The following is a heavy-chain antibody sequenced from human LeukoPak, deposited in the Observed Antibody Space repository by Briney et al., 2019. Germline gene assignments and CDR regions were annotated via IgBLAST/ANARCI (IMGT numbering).Heavy chain of an antibody. Sequence: PGGSLRLSCAASGFTVNNNYMSWVRQAPGKGLEWVSVIYGGGSTYHADSVKGRFTISRDNSRNTLYLQMNILRDEDTAVYYCARDRGEPWYYYYAMDVWGQGTTVTVSS. CDR3: ARDRGEPWYYYYAMDV. V-gene: IGHV3-53*01. CDR1: GFTVNNNY. J-gene: IGHJ6*02. CDR2: IYGGGST.